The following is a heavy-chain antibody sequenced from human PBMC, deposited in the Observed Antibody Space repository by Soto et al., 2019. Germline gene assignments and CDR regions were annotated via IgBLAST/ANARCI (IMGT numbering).Heavy chain of an antibody. D-gene: IGHD3-3*01. Sequence: ASVKVSCKASGYTFTSFGISWVRQPPGQGLEWMGWISAYNGNTNYAQKLQGRDTMTTSRSTSTAYMELRSLRSDHTAVYSCARVTTSTIFELNIHCGMDVWGQGTTVTVSS. V-gene: IGHV1-18*01. CDR1: GYTFTSFG. J-gene: IGHJ6*02. CDR2: ISAYNGNT. CDR3: ARVTTSTIFELNIHCGMDV.